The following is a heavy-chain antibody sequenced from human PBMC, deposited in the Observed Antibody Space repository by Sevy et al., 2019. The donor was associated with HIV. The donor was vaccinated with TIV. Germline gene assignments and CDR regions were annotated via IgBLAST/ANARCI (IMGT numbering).Heavy chain of an antibody. CDR2: INPSSGDT. V-gene: IGHV1-2*02. D-gene: IGHD5-18*01. J-gene: IGHJ4*02. CDR1: GYTFTSQY. Sequence: ASVKVSCKASGYTFTSQYMHWVRQAPGQGLEWMGWINPSSGDTKYAQAFKGRVTMTRDTSISTAYMQLIGLKSDDTAVYYCSRDLRLRGYSYGCFDYWGQGSLVTVSS. CDR3: SRDLRLRGYSYGCFDY.